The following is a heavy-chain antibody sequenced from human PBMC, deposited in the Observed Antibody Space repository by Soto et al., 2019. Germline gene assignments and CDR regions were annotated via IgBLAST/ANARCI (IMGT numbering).Heavy chain of an antibody. CDR1: GGSISSSSYY. CDR3: ARGPPKGSYHGYYFDY. V-gene: IGHV4-39*01. D-gene: IGHD1-26*01. J-gene: IGHJ4*02. Sequence: SETLSLTCTVSGGSISSSSYYWGWIRQPPGKGLEWIGSIYYSGSTYYNPSLKSRVTISVDTSKNQFSLKLSSVTAADTAVYYCARGPPKGSYHGYYFDYWGQGTLVTVSS. CDR2: IYYSGST.